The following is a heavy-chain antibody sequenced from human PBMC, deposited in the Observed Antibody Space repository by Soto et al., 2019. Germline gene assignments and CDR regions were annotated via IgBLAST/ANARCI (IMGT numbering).Heavy chain of an antibody. J-gene: IGHJ6*02. CDR2: ISYDGRNK. V-gene: IGHV3-30*18. CDR1: GFIFSSYG. CDR3: TKDPRMDV. Sequence: GGSLRLSCAASGFIFSSYGLYWVRQAPGKGLEWVAGISYDGRNKYYGDSVKGRFSISRDNSKSTLYLQMNGLRTEDTAIYYCTKDPRMDVWGQGTTVTVSS.